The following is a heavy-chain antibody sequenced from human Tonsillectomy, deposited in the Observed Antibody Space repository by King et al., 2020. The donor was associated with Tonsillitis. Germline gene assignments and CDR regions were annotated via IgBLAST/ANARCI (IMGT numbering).Heavy chain of an antibody. Sequence: QVQLVESGGGVVQPGRSLRLSCAASGFTFSSYDIHWVRQAPGKGLEWVAVISYDGSNKYYADSVQGRFTISRDNSKNRLYLQMNSLRAEDTAVYYCARDRDDYIFDYWGQGTLVTVSS. V-gene: IGHV3-33*05. CDR1: GFTFSSYD. CDR2: ISYDGSNK. J-gene: IGHJ4*02. CDR3: ARDRDDYIFDY. D-gene: IGHD4/OR15-4a*01.